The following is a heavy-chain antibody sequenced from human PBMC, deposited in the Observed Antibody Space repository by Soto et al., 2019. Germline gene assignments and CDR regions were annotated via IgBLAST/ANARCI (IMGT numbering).Heavy chain of an antibody. CDR1: GYTFTSYG. CDR3: ARVVVVAGPHNNWFDP. CDR2: ISAYNGNT. D-gene: IGHD2-15*01. V-gene: IGHV1-18*04. Sequence: ASVKVSCKASGYTFTSYGISWVRQAPGQGLEWMGWISAYNGNTNYAQKLQGRVTMTTDTSTSTAYMELRSLRSDDTAVYYCARVVVVAGPHNNWFDPWGQRTLVTVCS. J-gene: IGHJ5*02.